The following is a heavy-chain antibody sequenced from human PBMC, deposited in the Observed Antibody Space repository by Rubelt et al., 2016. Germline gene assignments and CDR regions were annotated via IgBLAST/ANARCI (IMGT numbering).Heavy chain of an antibody. CDR3: ARVLAVAGIPFDY. CDR2: IYSGGST. J-gene: IGHJ4*02. CDR1: GFTVSSNY. V-gene: IGHV3-53*01. D-gene: IGHD6-19*01. Sequence: GGGLIQPGGSLRLSCAASGFTVSSNYMSWVRQAPGKGLEWVSVIYSGGSTYYADSVKGRFTISRNNSKNTLYLQMNSLRAEDTAVYYCARVLAVAGIPFDYWGQGTLVTVSS.